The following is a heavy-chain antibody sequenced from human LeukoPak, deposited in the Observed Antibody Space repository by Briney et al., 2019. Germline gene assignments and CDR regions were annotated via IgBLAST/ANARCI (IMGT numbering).Heavy chain of an antibody. J-gene: IGHJ6*02. Sequence: GGSLRLSCAASGFTFSSYSMNWVRQAPGKGLEWVSSISSSSSYIYYADSVKGRFTISRDNAKNSLYLQMNSLRAEDTAVYYCARDGSVLLWFGELLSPYYYYGMDVWGQGTTVTVSS. D-gene: IGHD3-10*01. CDR3: ARDGSVLLWFGELLSPYYYYGMDV. CDR2: ISSSSSYI. CDR1: GFTFSSYS. V-gene: IGHV3-21*01.